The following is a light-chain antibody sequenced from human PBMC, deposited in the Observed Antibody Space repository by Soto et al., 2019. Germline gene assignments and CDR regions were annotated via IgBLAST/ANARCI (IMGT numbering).Light chain of an antibody. CDR1: QSISSW. Sequence: DIQMTQSPSSVSASVGDRVTITCRASQSISSWLAWYQQKPGKAPKLLIYDASSLESGVPSRFSGSGSGTHFTLTISSLQREDFAAYYCQQSYSIPLTFGGGTKVDIK. V-gene: IGKV1-39*01. J-gene: IGKJ4*01. CDR3: QQSYSIPLT. CDR2: DAS.